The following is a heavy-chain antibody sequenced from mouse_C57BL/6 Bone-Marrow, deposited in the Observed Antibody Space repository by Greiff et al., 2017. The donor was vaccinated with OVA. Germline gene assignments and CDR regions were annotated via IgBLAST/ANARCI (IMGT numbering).Heavy chain of an antibody. Sequence: EVMLVESGGDLVKPGGSLKLSCAASGFTFSSYGMSWVRQTPDKRLEWVATISSGGSYTYYPDSVKGRFTISRDNAKNTLYLQMSSLKSEDTAMYYCARLRGYSLDYWGQGTTLTVSS. CDR1: GFTFSSYG. CDR3: ARLRGYSLDY. D-gene: IGHD2-12*01. V-gene: IGHV5-6*01. J-gene: IGHJ2*01. CDR2: ISSGGSYT.